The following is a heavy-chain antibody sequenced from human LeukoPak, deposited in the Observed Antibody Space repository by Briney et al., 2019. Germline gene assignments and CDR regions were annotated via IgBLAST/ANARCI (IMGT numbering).Heavy chain of an antibody. Sequence: SDPLSLICSVWVRFITNYYWSWPRQPPGRGLEGIGYIYHCGSTNYNPSLKSRVTMSVDTSKNLYSQKLNSVAPADTAVYYCAGGGLGISRGAYFGHWGQGALVTVSS. V-gene: IGHV4-59*07. CDR2: IYHCGST. CDR1: VRFITNYY. CDR3: AGGGLGISRGAYFGH. D-gene: IGHD7-27*01. J-gene: IGHJ4*02.